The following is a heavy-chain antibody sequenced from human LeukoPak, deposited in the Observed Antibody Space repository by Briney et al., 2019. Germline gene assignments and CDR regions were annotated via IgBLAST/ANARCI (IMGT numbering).Heavy chain of an antibody. V-gene: IGHV4-34*01. CDR1: GGSFSGYY. J-gene: IGHJ5*02. CDR2: INHSGST. Sequence: SATLSLTCAVYGGSFSGYYWSWIRQPPGKGLEWIGEINHSGSTNYNPSLKSRVTISVDTSKNQFSLKLSSVSAADTAVYYCARFNIDCVWGSYRSDWFDPLGQGTLVTVSS. D-gene: IGHD3-16*02. CDR3: ARFNIDCVWGSYRSDWFDP.